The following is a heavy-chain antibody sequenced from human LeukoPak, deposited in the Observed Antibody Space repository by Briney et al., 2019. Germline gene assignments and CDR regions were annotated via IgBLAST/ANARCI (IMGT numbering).Heavy chain of an antibody. D-gene: IGHD2-15*01. CDR2: IIPIFGTA. Sequence: GASVKVSCKASGGTFSSYAISWVRQGPGQGLEWMGGIIPIFGTANYAQKFQGRITITADKSTSTAYMELSSLRSEDTAVYYCARDWVGYCSGGSCYSTTEFDYWGQGTLVTVSS. CDR1: GGTFSSYA. V-gene: IGHV1-69*06. J-gene: IGHJ4*02. CDR3: ARDWVGYCSGGSCYSTTEFDY.